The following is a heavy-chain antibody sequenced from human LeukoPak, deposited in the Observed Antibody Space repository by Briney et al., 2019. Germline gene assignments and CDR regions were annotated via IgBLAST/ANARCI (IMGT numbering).Heavy chain of an antibody. CDR3: AKEGKHIVATITRGLDY. J-gene: IGHJ4*02. CDR1: GFTFSSYG. Sequence: GGSLRLYCAASGFTFSSYGMHWVRQAPGKGLEWVAVISYDGSNKYYADSVKGRFTISRDNSKNTLYLQMNSLRAEDTAVYYCAKEGKHIVATITRGLDYWGQGTLVTVSS. D-gene: IGHD5-12*01. V-gene: IGHV3-30*18. CDR2: ISYDGSNK.